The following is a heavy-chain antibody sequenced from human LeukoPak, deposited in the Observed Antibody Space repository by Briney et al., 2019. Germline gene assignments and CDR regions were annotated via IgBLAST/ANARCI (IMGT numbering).Heavy chain of an antibody. J-gene: IGHJ3*02. CDR2: IYYSGST. CDR1: GGSFSGYY. D-gene: IGHD6-19*01. CDR3: ARDVGAVAGGGNDAFDI. V-gene: IGHV4-59*01. Sequence: PSETLSLTCAVYGGSFSGYYWSWIRQPPGKGLEWIGYIYYSGSTNYNPSLKSRVTISVDTSKNQFSLKLSSVTAADTAVYYCARDVGAVAGGGNDAFDIWGQGTMVTVSS.